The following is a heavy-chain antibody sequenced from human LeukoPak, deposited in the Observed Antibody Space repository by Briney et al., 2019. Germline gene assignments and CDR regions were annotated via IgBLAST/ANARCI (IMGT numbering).Heavy chain of an antibody. J-gene: IGHJ4*02. CDR3: ARGRCSSTSCYHFDY. V-gene: IGHV1-46*01. Sequence: ASVKVSCKASGYTFTSYYMHWVRQAPGQGLEWMGIINPSGGSTSYAQKFQGRVTMTRDTSTSTVYMELSSLRSEDTAVYYRARGRCSSTSCYHFDYWGQGTLVTVSS. CDR1: GYTFTSYY. CDR2: INPSGGST. D-gene: IGHD2-2*01.